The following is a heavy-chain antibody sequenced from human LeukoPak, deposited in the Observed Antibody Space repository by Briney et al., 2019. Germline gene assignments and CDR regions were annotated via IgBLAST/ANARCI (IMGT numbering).Heavy chain of an antibody. D-gene: IGHD3-10*01. CDR1: GYTFTSYA. Sequence: ASVKVSCKASGYTFTSYAMHWVRQAPGQRHEWMGWINAGNGNTKYSQKFQGRVTITRDTSASTAYMELSSLRSEDTAVYYCARAYYGSGSYYGYWGQGTLVTVSS. V-gene: IGHV1-3*01. CDR2: INAGNGNT. CDR3: ARAYYGSGSYYGY. J-gene: IGHJ4*02.